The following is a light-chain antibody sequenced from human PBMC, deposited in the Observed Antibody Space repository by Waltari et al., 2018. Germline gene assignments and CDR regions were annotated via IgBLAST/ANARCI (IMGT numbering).Light chain of an antibody. Sequence: DIQLTQSPSFLSASVGDRVTITCRANQALTTYLAWYQQKPGKAPKLLIYGVSTLQSGVPPRFSGSGSGADFTLTINSLQPEDFAIYYCQQLNTYPPTFGQGTRLEIK. CDR1: QALTTY. CDR3: QQLNTYPPT. V-gene: IGKV1-9*01. CDR2: GVS. J-gene: IGKJ5*01.